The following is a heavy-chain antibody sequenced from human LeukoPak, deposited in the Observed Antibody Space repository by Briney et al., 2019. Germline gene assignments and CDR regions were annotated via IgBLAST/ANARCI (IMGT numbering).Heavy chain of an antibody. V-gene: IGHV3-23*01. CDR2: VTGRGVGT. J-gene: IGHJ4*01. Sequence: GGSLRLSCAASGFTFSSYALAWVRQTPGKGLEWVSAVTGRGVGTHYADSVKGRFTISRDNSKNTIYLQMNSLRAEDTAMYFCGSDPNGDYVGALGYWGRGTLVTVYS. CDR3: GSDPNGDYVGALGY. CDR1: GFTFSSYA. D-gene: IGHD2-8*01.